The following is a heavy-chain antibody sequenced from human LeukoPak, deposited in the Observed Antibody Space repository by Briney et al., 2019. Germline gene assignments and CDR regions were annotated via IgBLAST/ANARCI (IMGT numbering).Heavy chain of an antibody. J-gene: IGHJ4*02. CDR3: ARDTYSSSSGNYFDY. Sequence: SETLSLTCAVYGGPFSGYYWSWIRQPPGKGLEWIGRIYTSGSTNYNPSLKSRVTMSVDTSKNQFSLKLSSVTAADTAVYYCARDTYSSSSGNYFDYWGQGTLVTVSS. V-gene: IGHV4-4*07. CDR1: GGPFSGYY. CDR2: IYTSGST. D-gene: IGHD6-6*01.